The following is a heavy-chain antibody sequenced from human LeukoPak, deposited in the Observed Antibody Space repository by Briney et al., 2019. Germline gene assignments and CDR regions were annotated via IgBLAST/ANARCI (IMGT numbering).Heavy chain of an antibody. CDR2: ISYDGSNK. D-gene: IGHD3-22*01. CDR3: AKIKDDSSGYYYYFDY. Sequence: GGSLRLSCAASGFTFSSYGMHWVRQAPGKGLEWVAVISYDGSNKYYADSVKGRITISRDNSKNTLYLQMNGLRAEDTAVYYCAKIKDDSSGYYYYFDYWGQGTLVTVSS. CDR1: GFTFSSYG. V-gene: IGHV3-30*18. J-gene: IGHJ4*02.